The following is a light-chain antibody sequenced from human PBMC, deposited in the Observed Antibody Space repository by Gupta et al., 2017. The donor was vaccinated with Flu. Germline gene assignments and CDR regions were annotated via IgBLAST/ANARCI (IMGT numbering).Light chain of an antibody. CDR2: AAS. CDR3: QQTYSNLWT. Sequence: DIQMTQSPSSLSASVGDRVTMTCRASQNIGNYLNWYQQKPGKAPKLLIYAASSLQSGVPSRFSGSGSVTDFTLTISSLQPEDFATYYCQQTYSNLWTFGQGTKVDIK. V-gene: IGKV1-39*01. CDR1: QNIGNY. J-gene: IGKJ1*01.